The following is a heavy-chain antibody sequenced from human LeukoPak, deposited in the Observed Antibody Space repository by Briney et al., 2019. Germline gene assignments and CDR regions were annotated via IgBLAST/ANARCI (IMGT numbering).Heavy chain of an antibody. D-gene: IGHD3-10*01. CDR3: ASRGT. Sequence: AGGSLRVSRAASGFTATSDFMIWVRQAPGQGLEWVSIIYRGGETYYADSVKSRFTISSDNSKNTLDLQVTSLRAEDTAVYYCASRGTWGQGTLVTVSS. V-gene: IGHV3-66*01. J-gene: IGHJ5*02. CDR2: IYRGGET. CDR1: GFTATSDF.